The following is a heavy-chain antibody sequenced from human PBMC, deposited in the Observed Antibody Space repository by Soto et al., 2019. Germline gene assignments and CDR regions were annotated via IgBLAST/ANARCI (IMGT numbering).Heavy chain of an antibody. J-gene: IGHJ5*02. CDR3: AVDSSGYYSRWFDP. CDR2: IYHSGST. Sequence: AETLSLTCAVYGGSISSSNLWSCVRQPPGKGLEWIGEIYHSGSTSYNPSLKSRVTISVDKSKNQFSLKLSSVTAADTAVYYCAVDSSGYYSRWFDPWGQGTLVTVSS. CDR1: GGSISSSNL. D-gene: IGHD3-22*01. V-gene: IGHV4-4*02.